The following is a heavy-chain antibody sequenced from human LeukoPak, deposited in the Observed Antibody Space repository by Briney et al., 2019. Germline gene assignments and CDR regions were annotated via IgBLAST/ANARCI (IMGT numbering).Heavy chain of an antibody. CDR2: IGNNGAPT. V-gene: IGHV3-23*01. D-gene: IGHD6-13*01. CDR1: GFTINSYG. Sequence: PGGSLRLSCEASGFTINSYGMTWVRQAPGKGLEWVSSIGNNGAPTYYAGSVKGRFTISRDNSKSTLYLQMNSLRAEDTAVYYCATSTVGSSPRRLGYWGQGTLVTVSS. J-gene: IGHJ4*02. CDR3: ATSTVGSSPRRLGY.